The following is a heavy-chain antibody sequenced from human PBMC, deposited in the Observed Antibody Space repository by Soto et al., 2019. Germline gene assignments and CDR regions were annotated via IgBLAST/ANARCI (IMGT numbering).Heavy chain of an antibody. D-gene: IGHD3-10*01. CDR1: GFTFNNYW. Sequence: EVQLVESGGGLVQPGGSLRLSCAASGFTFNNYWMHWVRQAPGKGLEWVSRIKFDGSNTNYADTVEGRFTISRDNAKDTLYLQMNSLSAEDTALYYCARGIRNYYGSDYWGQGTLVTVSS. J-gene: IGHJ4*02. V-gene: IGHV3-74*01. CDR2: IKFDGSNT. CDR3: ARGIRNYYGSDY.